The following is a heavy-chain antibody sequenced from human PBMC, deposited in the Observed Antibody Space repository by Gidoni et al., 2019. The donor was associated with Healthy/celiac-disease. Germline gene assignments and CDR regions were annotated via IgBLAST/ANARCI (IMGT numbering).Heavy chain of an antibody. J-gene: IGHJ6*02. Sequence: QLQLVESGGDVVQPGRCLRLSCAASGFTFSRYGMHWVRQGPGKGLAWVAVISNDGSNKYYADSVKGRFTISRDNSKNTLYLQMNSLRAEDTAVYYCAKDRNTNYYYYGMDVWGQGTTVTVSS. CDR2: ISNDGSNK. CDR3: AKDRNTNYYYYGMDV. CDR1: GFTFSRYG. V-gene: IGHV3-30*18. D-gene: IGHD1-26*01.